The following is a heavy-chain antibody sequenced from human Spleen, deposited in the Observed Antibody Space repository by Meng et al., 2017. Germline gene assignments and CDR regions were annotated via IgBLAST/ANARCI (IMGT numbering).Heavy chain of an antibody. CDR3: ARDKGKMATIPHFDC. CDR2: IYYSGST. J-gene: IGHJ4*02. Sequence: GSLRLSCTVSGGSISSYYWSWIRQPPGKGLEWIGYIYYSGSTNYNPSLKSRVTISVDTSKNQFSLKLSSVTAADTAVYYCARDKGKMATIPHFDCWGQGTLVTVSS. D-gene: IGHD5-24*01. CDR1: GGSISSYY. V-gene: IGHV4-59*01.